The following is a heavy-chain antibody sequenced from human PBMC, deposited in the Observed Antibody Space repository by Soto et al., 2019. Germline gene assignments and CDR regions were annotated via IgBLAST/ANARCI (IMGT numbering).Heavy chain of an antibody. Sequence: PSDTLCLTCTVSGGSISSVYYYWSWIRQPPGKGLEWIGYIYYSGSTYYNPSLKSRVTISVDTSKNQFSLKLSSVTAADTAVYYCARVAGRGGTVALFDYWGQGTLVTVSS. CDR3: ARVAGRGGTVALFDY. J-gene: IGHJ4*02. CDR1: GGSISSVYYY. V-gene: IGHV4-30-4*02. D-gene: IGHD4-4*01. CDR2: IYYSGST.